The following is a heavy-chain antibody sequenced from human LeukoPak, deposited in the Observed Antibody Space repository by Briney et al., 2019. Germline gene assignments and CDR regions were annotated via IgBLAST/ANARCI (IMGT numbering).Heavy chain of an antibody. V-gene: IGHV3-30*18. J-gene: IGHJ4*02. CDR1: GFTFSTYG. D-gene: IGHD6-13*01. CDR2: ILFDRNNK. CDR3: AKDAEHSSGWYPGN. Sequence: TWGSLTLSCAASGFTFSTYGMHWVRQAPGKGLEWVAVILFDRNNKYYADSVRGLFTISRDNSKNTLYLQMNSLRDEDTSVYYCAKDAEHSSGWYPGNWGQGTLVIVSS.